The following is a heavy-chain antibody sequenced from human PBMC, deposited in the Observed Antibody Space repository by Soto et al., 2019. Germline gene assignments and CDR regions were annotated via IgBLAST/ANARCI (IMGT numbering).Heavy chain of an antibody. CDR1: GFTVSSNY. CDR2: VYSGDST. J-gene: IGHJ3*02. D-gene: IGHD3-22*01. CDR3: ARVGGGYYYDSSGPSDAAFDI. V-gene: IGHV3-53*01. Sequence: PGGSLTLSCAASGFTVSSNYMSWVRQAPGKGLEGVSVVYSGDSTYNADSVKDRFTNSRDNSKNTMYLKMNSLRAEDTAVYYCARVGGGYYYDSSGPSDAAFDIWGQGTMVTVSS.